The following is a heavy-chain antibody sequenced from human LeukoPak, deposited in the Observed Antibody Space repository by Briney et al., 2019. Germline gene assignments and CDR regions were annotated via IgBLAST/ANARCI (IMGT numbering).Heavy chain of an antibody. J-gene: IGHJ4*02. D-gene: IGHD5-24*01. Sequence: SETLSLTCTVSGGSISSYYWSWIRQPPGKGLEWIGYIYTSGSTNYNPSLKSRVTISVDTSKNQFSLKLSSVTAADTAVYYCARGNRVGDGYNQRFDYWGQGTLVTVSS. CDR1: GGSISSYY. V-gene: IGHV4-4*09. CDR3: ARGNRVGDGYNQRFDY. CDR2: IYTSGST.